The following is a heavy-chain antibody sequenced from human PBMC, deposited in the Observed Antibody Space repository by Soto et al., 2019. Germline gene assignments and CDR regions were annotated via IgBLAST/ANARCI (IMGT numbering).Heavy chain of an antibody. D-gene: IGHD6-19*01. CDR3: ARDRMDSSGWARPNAFDI. V-gene: IGHV3-33*01. CDR2: IWYDGSNK. CDR1: GFTFSSYG. Sequence: QVQLVESGGGVVQPGRSLRLSCAASGFTFSSYGMHWVRQAPGKGLEWVAVIWYDGSNKYYADSVKGRFTIYRDNSKITLYLQMNSLRAEDTAVYYCARDRMDSSGWARPNAFDIWGQGTMVTVSS. J-gene: IGHJ3*02.